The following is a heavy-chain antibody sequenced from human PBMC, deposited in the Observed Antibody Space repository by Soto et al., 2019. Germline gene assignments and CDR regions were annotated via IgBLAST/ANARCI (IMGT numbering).Heavy chain of an antibody. D-gene: IGHD3-16*01. CDR3: ARGGGSPLDY. J-gene: IGHJ4*02. Sequence: SETLSLTCVVSGDSISSPYWSWIRQSPGRGLEWIGYIFYGGTITYNPSLGSRVTIPVETSKNNFSLKLSFVTGADTAVFYCARGGGSPLDYWGQGTLVTVSS. V-gene: IGHV4-59*11. CDR1: GDSISSPY. CDR2: IFYGGTI.